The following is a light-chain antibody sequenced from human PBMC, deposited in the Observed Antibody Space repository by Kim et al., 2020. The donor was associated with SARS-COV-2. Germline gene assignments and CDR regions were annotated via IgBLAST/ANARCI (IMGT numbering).Light chain of an antibody. Sequence: QRVTMSCSGSSSNVGSNSVNWYQQLPGTAPKVLIYSNDQRSSGVPDRFSGSKSGTSASLAISGLQSEDEAEYYCAVWDDSMNGLWVFGGGTQLTVL. CDR3: AVWDDSMNGLWV. CDR1: SSNVGSNS. J-gene: IGLJ3*02. V-gene: IGLV1-44*01. CDR2: SND.